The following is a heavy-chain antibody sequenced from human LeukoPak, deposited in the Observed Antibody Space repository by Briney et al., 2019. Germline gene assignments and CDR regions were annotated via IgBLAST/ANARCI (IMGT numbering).Heavy chain of an antibody. V-gene: IGHV4-59*01. CDR2: IYNGGST. J-gene: IGHJ5*02. Sequence: PSETLSLTCTVSGGTISNYYWSWIRQPPGKGLEWIGYIYNGGSTDYNPSLKSRVTISVDTSKNQFSLKLSSVTAADTAVYYCARVRRSGYVGKNYSWFDPWGQGTLVTVSS. CDR3: ARVRRSGYVGKNYSWFDP. CDR1: GGTISNYY. D-gene: IGHD6-25*01.